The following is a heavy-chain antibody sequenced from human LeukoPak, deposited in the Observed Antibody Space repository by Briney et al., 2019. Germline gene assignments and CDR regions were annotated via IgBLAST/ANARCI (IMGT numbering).Heavy chain of an antibody. V-gene: IGHV3-64*01. CDR3: AREFCTVNTCYQSSLGY. Sequence: PGRSLRLSCRASGFTFGDYAMYWIRQAPGKGLEYVSSISSNGGNKYYANSVKGRFTISRDNFRNTVDLQMGSLRAEDMAVYYCAREFCTVNTCYQSSLGYWGQGTLVTVSS. D-gene: IGHD2-8*02. J-gene: IGHJ4*02. CDR1: GFTFGDYA. CDR2: ISSNGGNK.